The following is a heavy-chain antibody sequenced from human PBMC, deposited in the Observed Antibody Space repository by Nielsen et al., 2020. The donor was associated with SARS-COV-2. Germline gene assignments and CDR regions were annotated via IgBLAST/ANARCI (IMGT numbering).Heavy chain of an antibody. CDR1: GGSISSYY. V-gene: IGHV4-59*01. J-gene: IGHJ5*02. CDR3: ARGSIAAAGLLPGPFDP. Sequence: SETLSLTCTVSGGSISSYYWSWIRQPPGKGLEWIGYIYYSGSTNYNPSLKSRVTISVDTSKNQFSLKLSSVTAADTAVYYCARGSIAAAGLLPGPFDPWGQGTLVTVSS. D-gene: IGHD6-13*01. CDR2: IYYSGST.